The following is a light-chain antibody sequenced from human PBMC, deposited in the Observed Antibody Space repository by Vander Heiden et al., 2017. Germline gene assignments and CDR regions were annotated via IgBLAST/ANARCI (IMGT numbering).Light chain of an antibody. Sequence: EIVMTQSPATLSVSPGERAPLSCRASQSVSSNLAWYQQKPGQAPRLLIYGASTRATGIPARFSGSGSGTEFTLTISSLQSEDFAVYYWQQGGTFGQGTKLEIK. CDR1: QSVSSN. CDR2: GAS. V-gene: IGKV3-15*01. J-gene: IGKJ2*01. CDR3: QQGGT.